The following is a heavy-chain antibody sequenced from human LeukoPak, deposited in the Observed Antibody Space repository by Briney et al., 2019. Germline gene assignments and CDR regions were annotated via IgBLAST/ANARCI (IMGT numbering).Heavy chain of an antibody. CDR1: GFTFSSYA. CDR2: INDNGGST. V-gene: IGHV3-23*01. D-gene: IGHD6-19*01. J-gene: IGHJ4*02. Sequence: RGSLRLSCAASGFTFSSYAMSWVRQVPGKGLEWVSDINDNGGSTFYADSVKGRFTISRDNSKNTLYLQMTSLRAEDTAVYYCAKEYSSGWYYFDYWGQGTLVTVSS. CDR3: AKEYSSGWYYFDY.